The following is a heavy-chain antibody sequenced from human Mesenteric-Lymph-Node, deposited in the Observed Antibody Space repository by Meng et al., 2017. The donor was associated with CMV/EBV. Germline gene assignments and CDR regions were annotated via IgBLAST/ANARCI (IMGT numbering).Heavy chain of an antibody. J-gene: IGHJ4*02. V-gene: IGHV3-30*02. Sequence: GESLKISCAASGFTFSSYGMHWVRQAPGKGLEWVAFIRYDGSNKYYADSVKGRFTISGDNSKNTLYLQMNSLRAEDTAVYYCARLPYCSGGSCADYWGQGTLVTVSS. CDR2: IRYDGSNK. CDR1: GFTFSSYG. CDR3: ARLPYCSGGSCADY. D-gene: IGHD2-15*01.